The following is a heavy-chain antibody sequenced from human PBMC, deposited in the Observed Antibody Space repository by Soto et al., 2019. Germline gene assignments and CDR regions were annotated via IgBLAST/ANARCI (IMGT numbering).Heavy chain of an antibody. CDR3: AKNGQPPYYYYGMDV. J-gene: IGHJ6*02. CDR2: ISGYNGDT. V-gene: IGHV1-18*01. D-gene: IGHD2-8*01. Sequence: SVKLSCEACGDSFRSYGISWVRQAPRQGLEWMGWISGYNGDTKYAQKVQGRVTMTIDTSTYTAYMELRSLTSDDTAIYYCAKNGQPPYYYYGMDVWGQGTTVTVS. CDR1: GDSFRSYG.